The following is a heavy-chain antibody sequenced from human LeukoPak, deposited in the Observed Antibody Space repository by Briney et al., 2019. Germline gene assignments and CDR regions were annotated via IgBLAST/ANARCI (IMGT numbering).Heavy chain of an antibody. V-gene: IGHV3-7*01. CDR3: ARDRYYDFWTAFDY. D-gene: IGHD3-3*01. J-gene: IGHJ4*02. CDR1: GFTFNTYW. Sequence: GGSLRLSCAAAGFTFNTYWMSWVRQAPGKGLEWVANIKEDGSEKNYVDSVKGRFTISRDNAKNSLYLQMNSLRAEDTAVYYCARDRYYDFWTAFDYWGRGPLLTVSS. CDR2: IKEDGSEK.